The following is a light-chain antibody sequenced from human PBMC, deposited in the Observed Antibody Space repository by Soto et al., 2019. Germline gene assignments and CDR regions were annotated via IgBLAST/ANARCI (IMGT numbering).Light chain of an antibody. V-gene: IGKV3-20*01. J-gene: IGKJ1*01. CDR1: QSVSRSY. CDR3: QQYGSSTWT. Sequence: EIVLRQSPGTLSLSQGERATLSCRASQSVSRSYLAWYQQKPGQAPRVXIYGASSRETGIPDRFSGSGAGTEFTRTISRLEPEDFEVDYCQQYGSSTWTFGQGTKVDIK. CDR2: GAS.